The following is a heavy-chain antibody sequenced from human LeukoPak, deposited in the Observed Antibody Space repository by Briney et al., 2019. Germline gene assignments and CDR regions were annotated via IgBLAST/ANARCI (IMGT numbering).Heavy chain of an antibody. CDR1: GFTFSSYW. D-gene: IGHD3-3*01. J-gene: IGHJ4*02. V-gene: IGHV3-7*01. CDR2: IKQDGSEK. Sequence: PGGSLRLFCAASGFTFSSYWMSWVRQAPGKGLEWVANIKQDGSEKYYVDSVKGRFTISRDNAKNSLYLQMNSLRAEDTAVYYCARDGYYDFWSGSHDYWGQGTLVTVSS. CDR3: ARDGYYDFWSGSHDY.